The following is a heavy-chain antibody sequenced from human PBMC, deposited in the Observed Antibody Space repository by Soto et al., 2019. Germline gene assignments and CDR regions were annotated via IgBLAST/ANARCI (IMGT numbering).Heavy chain of an antibody. V-gene: IGHV3-30*18. Sequence: QVQLVESGGGVVQPGRSLRLSCAASGFTVSSYGMHWVRQAPGKGLEWVAVISYDGSDKYYAAAVKGRFTISRDNYNNTLYLPMDSLRAGDPAVYYCAKEVVVDTTYVQLLGPGTLGTVSS. CDR3: AKEVVVDTTYVQL. D-gene: IGHD2-15*01. CDR1: GFTVSSYG. CDR2: ISYDGSDK. J-gene: IGHJ1*01.